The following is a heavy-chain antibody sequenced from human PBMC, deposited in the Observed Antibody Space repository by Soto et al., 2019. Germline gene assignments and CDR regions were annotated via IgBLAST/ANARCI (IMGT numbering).Heavy chain of an antibody. CDR1: GFTFSSYG. Sequence: GGSLRLSCAASGFTFSSYGMHWVRQAPGKGLEWVAVISYDGSNKYYADSVKGRFTISRDNSKNTLYLQMNSLRAEDTAVYYCAKTTHYYDSSGYYWSPDYWGQGTLVTV. CDR2: ISYDGSNK. D-gene: IGHD3-22*01. CDR3: AKTTHYYDSSGYYWSPDY. J-gene: IGHJ4*02. V-gene: IGHV3-30*18.